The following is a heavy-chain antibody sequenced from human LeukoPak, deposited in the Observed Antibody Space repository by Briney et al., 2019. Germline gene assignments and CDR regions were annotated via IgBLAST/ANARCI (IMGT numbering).Heavy chain of an antibody. CDR1: GIMFSGYW. D-gene: IGHD6-19*01. CDR3: ARDAPHSSGWYKIQPGDAFDI. CDR2: IKQHGTEK. J-gene: IGHJ3*02. Sequence: GGSLRLSCTASGIMFSGYWMSWVRQAPGKGLEWVANIKQHGTEKYYVASVKGRFTISRDDAKKSVYLQMNSLRAEDTAVYYCARDAPHSSGWYKIQPGDAFDIWGQGTMVTVSS. V-gene: IGHV3-7*01.